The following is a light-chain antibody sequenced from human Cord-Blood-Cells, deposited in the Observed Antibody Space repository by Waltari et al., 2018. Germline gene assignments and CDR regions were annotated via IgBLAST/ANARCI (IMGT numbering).Light chain of an antibody. CDR2: DVS. J-gene: IGLJ3*02. Sequence: QSALTQPASVSGSPAQPLTIPCTGTTSDVGGYNYVSWYQQHPGKAPTLTIYDVSNRPSGVSNRFSGSKSGNTASLTISGLQAEDEADYYCSSYTSSSTWVFGGGTKLTVL. CDR1: TSDVGGYNY. V-gene: IGLV2-14*03. CDR3: SSYTSSSTWV.